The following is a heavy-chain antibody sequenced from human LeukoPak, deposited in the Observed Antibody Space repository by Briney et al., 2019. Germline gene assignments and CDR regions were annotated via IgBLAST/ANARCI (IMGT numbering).Heavy chain of an antibody. CDR2: VNRDGSET. J-gene: IGHJ6*02. CDR3: VRNNAMDV. Sequence: GGSLRLSCAASGFTFSTSWMHWLHQAPGRGPEWVANVNRDGSETYYLDSVKGRFTISRDNAKNSLYLQMNSLRAEDTALYYCVRNNAMDVWGQGTTVIVSS. D-gene: IGHD2-8*01. V-gene: IGHV3-7*03. CDR1: GFTFSTSW.